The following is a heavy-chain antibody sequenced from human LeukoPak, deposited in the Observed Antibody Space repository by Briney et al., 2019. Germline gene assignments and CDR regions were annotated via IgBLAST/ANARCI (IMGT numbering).Heavy chain of an antibody. Sequence: PSETLSLTCTVSGGSISSYYWSWIRQPPGKGLEWIGYIYYTGSTNYNPSLKSRVTISVDTSKNQFSLKLSSVTAADTAVYYCASYSSGHRGYFDYWGQGTLVTVSS. CDR2: IYYTGST. D-gene: IGHD3-22*01. J-gene: IGHJ4*02. V-gene: IGHV4-59*12. CDR1: GGSISSYY. CDR3: ASYSSGHRGYFDY.